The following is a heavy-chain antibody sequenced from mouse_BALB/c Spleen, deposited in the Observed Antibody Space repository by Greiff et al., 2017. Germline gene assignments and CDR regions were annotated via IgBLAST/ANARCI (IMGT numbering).Heavy chain of an antibody. J-gene: IGHJ4*01. CDR3: ARQGYGNYAMDY. Sequence: EVKLVESGGGLVKPGGSLKLSCAASGFAFSSYDMSWVRQTPEKRLEWVAYISSGGGSTYYPDTVKGRFTISRDNAKNTLYLQMSSLKSEDTAMYYCARQGYGNYAMDYWGQGTSVTVSS. CDR2: ISSGGGST. V-gene: IGHV5-12-1*01. CDR1: GFAFSSYD. D-gene: IGHD2-1*01.